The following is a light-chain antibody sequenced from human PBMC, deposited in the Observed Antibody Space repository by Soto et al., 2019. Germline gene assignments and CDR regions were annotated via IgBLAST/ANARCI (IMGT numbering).Light chain of an antibody. Sequence: DMQMNQSPSTLSASVGDRVTITCRASQSISSWLAWYQQKPGKAPKLLIYDASSLASGVPSRFSGSGSGTEFTLTISSLQPDDFATYYCQQHNGYSERMFGQGTKVDI. V-gene: IGKV1-5*01. CDR2: DAS. J-gene: IGKJ1*01. CDR1: QSISSW. CDR3: QQHNGYSERM.